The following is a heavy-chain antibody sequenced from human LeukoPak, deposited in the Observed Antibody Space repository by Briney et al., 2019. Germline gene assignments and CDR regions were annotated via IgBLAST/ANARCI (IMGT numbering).Heavy chain of an antibody. V-gene: IGHV4-34*01. Sequence: SETLSLTCAVYGGSFSGYYWSWIRQPPGKGLEWIGEINHSGSTNYNPSLKSRVTISVDTSKNQFSLKLSSMTAADTAVYYCARKTMIVVVNWFDPWGQGTLVTVSS. J-gene: IGHJ5*02. CDR2: INHSGST. D-gene: IGHD3-22*01. CDR1: GGSFSGYY. CDR3: ARKTMIVVVNWFDP.